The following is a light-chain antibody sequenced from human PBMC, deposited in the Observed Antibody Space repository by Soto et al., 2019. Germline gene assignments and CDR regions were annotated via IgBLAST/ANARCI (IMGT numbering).Light chain of an antibody. V-gene: IGKV1-39*01. CDR2: DAS. CDR1: QSISTY. CDR3: QQSYSTPFT. Sequence: DIQMTQSPSSLSASVGDRVTITCRASQSISTYLNWYQQKPGKAPKLLIYDASSLQSGVPSGFSGSGSGTEFTLTISSLQPEDFATYYCQQSYSTPFTFGPGTKVDIK. J-gene: IGKJ3*01.